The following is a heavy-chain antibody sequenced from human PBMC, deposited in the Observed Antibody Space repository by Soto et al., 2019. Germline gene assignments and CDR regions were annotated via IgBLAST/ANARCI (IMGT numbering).Heavy chain of an antibody. CDR2: IIPIFGTA. Sequence: SVKVSCKASGGTFSSYAISWVRQAPGQGLEWMGGIIPIFGTANYAQKFQGRVTITADESTSTAYMELSSLRSEDTAVYYCAREGVYCSSTSCLGPDFDYWGQGTLVTVSS. J-gene: IGHJ4*02. CDR1: GGTFSSYA. V-gene: IGHV1-69*13. CDR3: AREGVYCSSTSCLGPDFDY. D-gene: IGHD2-2*01.